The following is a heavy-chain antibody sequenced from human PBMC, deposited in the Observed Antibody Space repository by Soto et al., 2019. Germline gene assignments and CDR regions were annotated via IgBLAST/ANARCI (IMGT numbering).Heavy chain of an antibody. CDR2: IKQDGSEK. CDR3: ARGTVVPAAILHYYYYYGMDV. V-gene: IGHV3-7*03. Sequence: PGGSLRLSCAASGFTFSSYWMSWVRQAPGKGLECVANIKQDGSEKYYVDSVKGRFTISRDNAKNSLYLQMNSLRAEDTAVYYCARGTVVPAAILHYYYYYGMDVWGQGTTVTVSS. D-gene: IGHD2-2*01. CDR1: GFTFSSYW. J-gene: IGHJ6*02.